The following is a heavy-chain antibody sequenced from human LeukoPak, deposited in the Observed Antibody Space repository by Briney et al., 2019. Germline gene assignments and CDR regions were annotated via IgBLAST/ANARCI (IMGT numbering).Heavy chain of an antibody. V-gene: IGHV4-30-4*01. CDR3: QSTNLNWFDP. CDR1: GGSTRSGDYY. CDR2: IYYSGST. Sequence: PSETLSLTCSVSGGSTRSGDYYWSWIRQPPGKGLEWIGYIYYSGSTYYNPSLKSRVTISVDTSKNQFSLKLSSVTAADTAVYYCQSTNLNWFDPWGQGTLVTVSS. J-gene: IGHJ5*02.